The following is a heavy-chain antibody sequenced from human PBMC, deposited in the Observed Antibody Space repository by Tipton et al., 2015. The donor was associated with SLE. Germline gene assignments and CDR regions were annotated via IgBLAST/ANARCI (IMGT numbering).Heavy chain of an antibody. Sequence: TLSLTCAVSGGSISSGGYSWSWIRQPPGKGLEWIGYIYHSGSTYYNPSLKSRVTISVDRSKDQFSLKLSSVTAADTAVYYCARVLRTIFGVAPGWFDPWGQGTLVTVSS. D-gene: IGHD3-3*01. CDR3: ARVLRTIFGVAPGWFDP. V-gene: IGHV4-30-2*01. J-gene: IGHJ5*02. CDR1: GGSISSGGYS. CDR2: IYHSGST.